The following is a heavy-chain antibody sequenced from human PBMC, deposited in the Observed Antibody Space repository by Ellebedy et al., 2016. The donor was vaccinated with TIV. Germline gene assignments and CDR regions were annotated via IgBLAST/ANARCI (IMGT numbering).Heavy chain of an antibody. D-gene: IGHD6-19*01. CDR1: GFTFNDYV. CDR3: ARRVFSGWANYFDS. Sequence: GESLKISCAASGFTFNDYVMSWVRQAPGKGLEWVSSLSGSGRSTYYADSVEGRFTISRDNSRDTLYLQLNSLTVDDTALYYFARRVFSGWANYFDSWGQGTLVTVSS. J-gene: IGHJ4*02. V-gene: IGHV3-23*01. CDR2: LSGSGRST.